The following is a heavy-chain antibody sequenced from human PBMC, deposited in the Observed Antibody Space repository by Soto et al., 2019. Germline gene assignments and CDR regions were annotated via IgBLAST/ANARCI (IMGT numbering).Heavy chain of an antibody. CDR1: GGTFSSYA. Sequence: ASVKVSCKASGGTFSSYAISWVRQAPGQGLEWMGWISAYKGNTNYAQKLQGRVTMTRDTSTSTVYMELRSLRSEDTAVYFCARDRAHGFDIWGQGTMVTVSS. CDR3: ARDRAHGFDI. J-gene: IGHJ3*02. CDR2: ISAYKGNT. V-gene: IGHV1-18*01.